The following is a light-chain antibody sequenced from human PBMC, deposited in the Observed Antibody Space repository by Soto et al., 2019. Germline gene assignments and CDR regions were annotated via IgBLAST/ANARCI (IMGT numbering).Light chain of an antibody. CDR3: QAYDRSLSAHV. J-gene: IGLJ1*01. CDR2: GNS. Sequence: QSVLTQPPSVSGAPGQRVTISCSGSRSNIGAGYDVHWYQQLPGTAPKLLIHGNSNRPSGVPDLISGSKSGTSASLAITGVQDEDEPDYYCQAYDRSLSAHVLGSGTKVTVL. CDR1: RSNIGAGYD. V-gene: IGLV1-40*01.